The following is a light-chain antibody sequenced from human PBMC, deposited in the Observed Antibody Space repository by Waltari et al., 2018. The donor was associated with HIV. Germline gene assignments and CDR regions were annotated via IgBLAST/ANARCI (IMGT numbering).Light chain of an antibody. V-gene: IGKV1-27*01. Sequence: DIRLSQPLPSLSLSVGDRLSLTCRVSRAISNDVAWYQQKSGEVPKLLIYGASTLRSGVSSRFRGSGSGTEFTLTISGLQPEDVASYYCQNYDSAPVAFGQGTRLEI. CDR3: QNYDSAPVA. CDR1: RAISND. J-gene: IGKJ5*01. CDR2: GAS.